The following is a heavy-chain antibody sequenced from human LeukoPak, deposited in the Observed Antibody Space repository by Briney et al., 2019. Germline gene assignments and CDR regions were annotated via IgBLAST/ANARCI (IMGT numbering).Heavy chain of an antibody. CDR1: GGSISSGGYY. J-gene: IGHJ4*02. V-gene: IGHV4-31*03. CDR2: IYYSGST. D-gene: IGHD4-11*01. CDR3: ARERPSTVYFDY. Sequence: SQTLSLTCTVSGGSISSGGYYWSWIRQHPGKGLEWTGYIYYSGSTYYNPSLKSRVTISVDTSKNQFSLKLSSVTAADTAVYYCARERPSTVYFDYWGQGTLVTVSS.